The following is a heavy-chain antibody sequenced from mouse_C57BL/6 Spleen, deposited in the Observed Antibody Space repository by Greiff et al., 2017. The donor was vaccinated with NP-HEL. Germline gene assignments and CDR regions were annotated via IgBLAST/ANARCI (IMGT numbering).Heavy chain of an antibody. Sequence: QVQLQQSGAELVRPGASVKLSCKASGYTFTDYYINWVKQRPGQGLEWIARIYPGSGNTYYNEKFKGKATLTAEKSSSTAYMQLSSLTSEDSAVYFCARGDGLRPFDYWGQGTTLTVSS. CDR2: IYPGSGNT. J-gene: IGHJ2*01. CDR1: GYTFTDYY. D-gene: IGHD3-1*01. CDR3: ARGDGLRPFDY. V-gene: IGHV1-76*01.